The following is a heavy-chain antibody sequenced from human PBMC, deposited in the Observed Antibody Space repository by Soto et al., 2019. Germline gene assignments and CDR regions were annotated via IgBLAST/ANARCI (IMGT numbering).Heavy chain of an antibody. CDR3: ARPPVTKIYWYFDL. V-gene: IGHV3-33*01. CDR1: GFTFSSYG. CDR2: IWDDGSNK. Sequence: QVQLVESGGGVVQPGRSLRLSCVASGFTFSSYGIHWVRQAPGKGLEWVAVIWDDGSNKYYADSVKGRFTISRDNSKNTLYLQMNSLRPEDTAVYYCARPPVTKIYWYFDLWGRGTLVTVSS. J-gene: IGHJ2*01.